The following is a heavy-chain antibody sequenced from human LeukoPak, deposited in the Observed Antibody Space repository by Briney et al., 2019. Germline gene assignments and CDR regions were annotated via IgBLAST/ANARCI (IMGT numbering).Heavy chain of an antibody. CDR1: GFTFSSYA. V-gene: IGHV3-23*01. Sequence: GGSLRLSCAASGFTFSSYAMSWVRQAPGKGLEWVSAISGSGGSTYYADSVKGRFTISRDNSKNTLYLQMNSLRAEDTAVHYCAKGGPIQLWLPRFDYWGQGTLVTVSS. D-gene: IGHD5-18*01. CDR3: AKGGPIQLWLPRFDY. CDR2: ISGSGGST. J-gene: IGHJ4*02.